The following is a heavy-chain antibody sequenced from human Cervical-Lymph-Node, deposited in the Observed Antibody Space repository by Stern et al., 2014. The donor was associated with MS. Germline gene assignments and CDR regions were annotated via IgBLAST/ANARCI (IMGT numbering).Heavy chain of an antibody. CDR1: GDSMSSYY. D-gene: IGHD6-19*01. Sequence: VQLVESGPGLVKPSETLSLTCTVSGDSMSSYYWSWIRQPPGKGLEWIVSIYYTGSTDSNPAHKSRVTISVDTSKIQFSLRLTSVTAADTAVYYCARLSSGWYAYWGQGTLVTVSS. CDR2: IYYTGST. CDR3: ARLSSGWYAY. V-gene: IGHV4-59*01. J-gene: IGHJ4*02.